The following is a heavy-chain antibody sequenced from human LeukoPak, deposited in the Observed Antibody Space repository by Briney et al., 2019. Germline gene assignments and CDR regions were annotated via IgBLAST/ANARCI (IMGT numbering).Heavy chain of an antibody. CDR3: ARGTAAYLYYMDV. V-gene: IGHV4-61*05. J-gene: IGHJ6*03. D-gene: IGHD2-2*01. CDR1: GGSISSSRYY. Sequence: SETLSLTCTVSGGSISSSRYYWGWIRQPPGKGLEWIGYIYYSGSTNYNPSLKSRVTISVDTSKNQFSLKLSSVTAADTAVYYCARGTAAYLYYMDVWGKGTTVTVSS. CDR2: IYYSGST.